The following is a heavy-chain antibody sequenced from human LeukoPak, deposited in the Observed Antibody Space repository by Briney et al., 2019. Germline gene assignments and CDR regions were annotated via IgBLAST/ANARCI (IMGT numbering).Heavy chain of an antibody. J-gene: IGHJ3*02. V-gene: IGHV4-34*01. CDR3: ARGWFGFWHNSYADDNAFDI. Sequence: PSETLCLTCAVYVGFFSGYYWNWIREVPGKGVEWSGEINQSVRTNYNPSLKSRVTISVDSSKNQISLKLSFVTATDTAIYYCARGWFGFWHNSYADDNAFDIWGQGTMVTVSS. D-gene: IGHD5-18*01. CDR2: INQSVRT. CDR1: VGFFSGYY.